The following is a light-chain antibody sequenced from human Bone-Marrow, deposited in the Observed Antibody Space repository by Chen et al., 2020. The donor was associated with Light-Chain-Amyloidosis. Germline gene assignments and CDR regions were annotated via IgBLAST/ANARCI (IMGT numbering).Light chain of an antibody. J-gene: IGLJ1*01. V-gene: IGLV3-1*01. CDR1: KLGDKY. CDR3: QAWDISTEV. Sequence: SYELTQPPSVSVSPGQTASITCSGDKLGDKYVCWYQQKPGQSPVLVIYQNSRRPSGIPERVSGSNSGNTAALTISGTQAMDEADYYCQAWDISTEVFGTGTKVTVL. CDR2: QNS.